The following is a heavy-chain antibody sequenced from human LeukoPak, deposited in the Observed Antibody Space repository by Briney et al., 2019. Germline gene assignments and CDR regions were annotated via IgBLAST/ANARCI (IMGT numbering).Heavy chain of an antibody. CDR3: ARAGYSSSWYIYYYYGMDV. CDR2: IIPIFGTA. D-gene: IGHD6-13*01. CDR1: GGTFSSYA. V-gene: IGHV1-69*13. Sequence: ASVKVSCKASGGTFSSYAISWVRQAPGQGLEWMGGIIPIFGTANYAQKFQGRVTITADESTSTAYMELSSLRSGDTAVYYCARAGYSSSWYIYYYYGMDVWGQGTTVTVSS. J-gene: IGHJ6*02.